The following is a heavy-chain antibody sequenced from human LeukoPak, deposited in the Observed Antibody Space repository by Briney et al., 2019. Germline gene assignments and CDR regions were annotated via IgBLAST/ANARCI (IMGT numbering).Heavy chain of an antibody. CDR1: GFSFSDYN. CDR3: ARIGLGPRSRYDFWSGYHYYSYYLDV. D-gene: IGHD3-3*01. Sequence: GGSLRLSCAASGFSFSDYNMSWIRQAPGKGLEWVSYISSKGSNGSTIYYADSVKGRFTISRDNVKNSLLLQMNSLRAEDTAVYYCARIGLGPRSRYDFWSGYHYYSYYLDVWGKGTTVTISS. J-gene: IGHJ6*03. V-gene: IGHV3-11*04. CDR2: ISSKGSNGSTI.